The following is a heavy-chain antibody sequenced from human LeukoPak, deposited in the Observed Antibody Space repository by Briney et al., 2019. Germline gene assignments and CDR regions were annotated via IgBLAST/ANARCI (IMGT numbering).Heavy chain of an antibody. D-gene: IGHD3-10*01. V-gene: IGHV4-59*01. Sequence: SETLSLTCTVSGGSISSYYWSWVRQPPGKGLEWIGYMHYSGSSNYNPSLKSRLTMSVDTSKNQFSQKLSSVTAADTAVYYCARRITSNCFDPWGQGTLVTVSS. CDR2: MHYSGSS. CDR1: GGSISSYY. J-gene: IGHJ5*02. CDR3: ARRITSNCFDP.